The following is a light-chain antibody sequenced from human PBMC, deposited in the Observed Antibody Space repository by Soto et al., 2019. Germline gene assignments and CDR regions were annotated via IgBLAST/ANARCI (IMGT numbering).Light chain of an antibody. V-gene: IGKV3-15*01. CDR1: RSVRSD. J-gene: IGKJ1*01. Sequence: EIVMTQSPATLSVSPGDRATLSCMASRSVRSDLAWYQQQLGQAPRLLIFGASTRATGIPARFSGSGSGTEFTLTISSLQSEDFAVYYCQQYNNWPQTFGQGTKWIS. CDR3: QQYNNWPQT. CDR2: GAS.